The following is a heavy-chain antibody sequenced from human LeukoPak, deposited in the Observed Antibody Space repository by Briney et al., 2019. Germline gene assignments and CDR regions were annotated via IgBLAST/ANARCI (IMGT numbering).Heavy chain of an antibody. CDR3: ARGVDYGGNSGDY. V-gene: IGHV4-34*01. CDR1: GFTFSSYS. Sequence: GSLRLSCAASGFTFSSYSMNWVRQPPGKGLEWIGEINHSGSTNYNPSLKSRVTISVDTSKNQFSLKLSSVTAADTAVYYCARGVDYGGNSGDYWGQGTLVTVSS. D-gene: IGHD4-23*01. CDR2: INHSGST. J-gene: IGHJ4*02.